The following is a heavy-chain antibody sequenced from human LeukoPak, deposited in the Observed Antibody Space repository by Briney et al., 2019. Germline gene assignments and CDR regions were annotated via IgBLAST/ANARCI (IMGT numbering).Heavy chain of an antibody. CDR1: GGSISSYY. CDR3: ARGLRDSSGYYSDLFDY. D-gene: IGHD3-22*01. V-gene: IGHV4-59*01. Sequence: SETLSLTCTVSGGSISSYYWSWIRQPPGKGLEWIGYIYYSGSTNYNPSLKSRVTISVDTSKNQFSLKLSSVTAADTAVYYCARGLRDSSGYYSDLFDYWGQGTLDTVSS. CDR2: IYYSGST. J-gene: IGHJ4*02.